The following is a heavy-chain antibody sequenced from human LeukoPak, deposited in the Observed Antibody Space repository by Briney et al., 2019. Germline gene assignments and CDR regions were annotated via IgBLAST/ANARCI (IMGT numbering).Heavy chain of an antibody. Sequence: GGSLRLSCAASGFTFDDYAMHWVRQAPGKGLEWVSGISWNSGCIGYADSVKGRFTISRDNAKNSLYLQMNSLRAEDTALYYCAKDTEAVAGAYTFDYWGQGTLVTVSS. V-gene: IGHV3-9*01. J-gene: IGHJ4*02. CDR3: AKDTEAVAGAYTFDY. CDR2: ISWNSGCI. D-gene: IGHD6-19*01. CDR1: GFTFDDYA.